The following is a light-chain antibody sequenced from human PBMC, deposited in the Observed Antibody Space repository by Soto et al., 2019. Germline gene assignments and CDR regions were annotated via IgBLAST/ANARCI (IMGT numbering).Light chain of an antibody. V-gene: IGLV1-44*01. Sequence: QSVLTQPPSASGTPGKRVTISCSGSSSNIGSNTVNWYQQLPGTAPKVLIYNNNQRPSGVPDRFSGSKSGTSASLAISGLQSEDEADYYCATWDDSLNGQVVFGGGTKVTVL. CDR1: SSNIGSNT. CDR3: ATWDDSLNGQVV. J-gene: IGLJ2*01. CDR2: NNN.